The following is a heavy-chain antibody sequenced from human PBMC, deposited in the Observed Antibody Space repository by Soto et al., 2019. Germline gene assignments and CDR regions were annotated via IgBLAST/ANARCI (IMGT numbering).Heavy chain of an antibody. D-gene: IGHD3-22*01. CDR2: ISAYNGDT. J-gene: IGHJ4*02. Sequence: ASVKVSCKASGYTFRSYGISWVRQAPGQGLEWVGWISAYNGDTHYAPKFQDRITLTTETSTDTAYMELRSLRLDDTAVNYCARDCSRYYDNNRLIWFYWGKGSLVTVSS. CDR3: ARDCSRYYDNNRLIWFY. CDR1: GYTFRSYG. V-gene: IGHV1-18*04.